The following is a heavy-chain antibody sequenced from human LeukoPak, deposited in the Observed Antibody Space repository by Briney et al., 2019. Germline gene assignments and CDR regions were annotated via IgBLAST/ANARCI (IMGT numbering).Heavy chain of an antibody. D-gene: IGHD4-17*01. CDR2: ITRSGGTI. Sequence: GGCLRLSCAAPGFTFTSHEMNWVRQAPGKRLEWVSYITRSGGTIYYADSVKGRFTISRDNAKNSLYLQMNSLRAEDTAVYYCARGPASDFTVTYFDYWGQGTLVTVSS. CDR3: ARGPASDFTVTYFDY. CDR1: GFTFTSHE. V-gene: IGHV3-48*03. J-gene: IGHJ4*02.